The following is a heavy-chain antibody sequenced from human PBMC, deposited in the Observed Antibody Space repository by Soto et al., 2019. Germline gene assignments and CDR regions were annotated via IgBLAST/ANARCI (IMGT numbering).Heavy chain of an antibody. V-gene: IGHV4-4*02. J-gene: IGHJ6*03. Sequence: LSLTCAVSSGSISSSNWWSWVRQPPGKGLEWIGEIYHSGSTNYNPSLKSRVTISVDKSKNQFSLKLSSVTAADTAVYYCARDLGSYSSSYGPMDVWGKGTTVTVSS. CDR3: ARDLGSYSSSYGPMDV. D-gene: IGHD6-6*01. CDR1: SGSISSSNW. CDR2: IYHSGST.